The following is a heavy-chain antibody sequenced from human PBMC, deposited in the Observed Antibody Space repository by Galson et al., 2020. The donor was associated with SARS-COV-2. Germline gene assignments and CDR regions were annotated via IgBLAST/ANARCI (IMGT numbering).Heavy chain of an antibody. CDR2: INPNSGGT. V-gene: IGHV1-2*05. Sequence: ASVKVSCKASGYTFTGYYMHWVRQAPGQGLAWMGRINPNSGGTNDAQKFQGRVTMTRDTSSSTPYMELSRLRSGGTGVYYCAGDIGFGELLNWFDPWGQGGLVGVPS. D-gene: IGHD3-10*01. J-gene: IGHJ5*02. CDR3: AGDIGFGELLNWFDP. CDR1: GYTFTGYY.